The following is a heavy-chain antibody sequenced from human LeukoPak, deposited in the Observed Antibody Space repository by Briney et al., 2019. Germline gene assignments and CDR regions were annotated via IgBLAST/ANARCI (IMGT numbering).Heavy chain of an antibody. CDR2: VSYGGST. J-gene: IGHJ4*02. Sequence: SETLSLTCTVSGGSISSNSNYWAWIRQPPGRGLEWIGSVSYGGSTYYSPTLESRVTISVDTSKNQFSLKLSSVTAADTAVYYCARQALWFFDHWGQGTLVTVSS. CDR3: ARQALWFFDH. CDR1: GGSISSNSNY. V-gene: IGHV4-39*01. D-gene: IGHD2-21*01.